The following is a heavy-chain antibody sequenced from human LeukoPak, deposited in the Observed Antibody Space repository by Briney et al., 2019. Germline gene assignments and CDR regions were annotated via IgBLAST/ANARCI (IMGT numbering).Heavy chain of an antibody. V-gene: IGHV3-23*01. J-gene: IGHJ5*02. D-gene: IGHD2-2*01. CDR3: TRHLVEGTHPWFDP. CDR2: ISGSGGST. Sequence: GGSLRLSCAASGFTFSSYAMSWVRQAPGKGLEWVSAISGSGGSTYYADSVKGRFTISRDNSKNTLYLQMNSLRAEDTAVYYCTRHLVEGTHPWFDPWGQGTLVTVSS. CDR1: GFTFSSYA.